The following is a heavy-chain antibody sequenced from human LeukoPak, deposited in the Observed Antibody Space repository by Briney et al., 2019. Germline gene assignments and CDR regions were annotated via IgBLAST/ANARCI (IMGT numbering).Heavy chain of an antibody. Sequence: GGSLRLSCAASGFTFSSYAMSWVRQAPGKGLEWVSAISGSGGSTYYADSVKGRFTISRDNSKNTLYLQMNSLRAEDTAVYYFAKGLQGRQAPFDYWGQGTLVTVSS. CDR2: ISGSGGST. J-gene: IGHJ4*02. CDR1: GFTFSSYA. V-gene: IGHV3-23*01. CDR3: AKGLQGRQAPFDY. D-gene: IGHD4-11*01.